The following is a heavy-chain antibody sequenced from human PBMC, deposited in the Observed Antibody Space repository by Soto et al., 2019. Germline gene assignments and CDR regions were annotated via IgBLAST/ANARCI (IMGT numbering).Heavy chain of an antibody. V-gene: IGHV1-18*01. D-gene: IGHD6-19*01. CDR3: ARDRSIAVASDAFEF. J-gene: IGHJ3*01. Sequence: ASVKVSCKASGYTFTSYGISWVRQAPGQGLEWMGWISAYNGNTNYAHTLQGRVTMTRDTSASTAYMELSSLRSEDTAVYYCARDRSIAVASDAFEFWGQGTMVTVSS. CDR2: ISAYNGNT. CDR1: GYTFTSYG.